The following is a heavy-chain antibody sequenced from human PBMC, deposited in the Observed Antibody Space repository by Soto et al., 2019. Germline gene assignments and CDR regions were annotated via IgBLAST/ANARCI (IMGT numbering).Heavy chain of an antibody. CDR2: IIPYYNTL. Sequence: QAQVVQSGAEVRKPGSSVKLSCKASEGTFNSYAIAWVRQAPGQGLEWMGGIIPYYNTLNYAQKFQDRVTTTADDSTNTVYMELGSLRSDDTAVYFCASGASRWYPYFFDSWAQGTLVTVSS. D-gene: IGHD6-13*01. CDR1: EGTFNSYA. J-gene: IGHJ4*02. V-gene: IGHV1-69*01. CDR3: ASGASRWYPYFFDS.